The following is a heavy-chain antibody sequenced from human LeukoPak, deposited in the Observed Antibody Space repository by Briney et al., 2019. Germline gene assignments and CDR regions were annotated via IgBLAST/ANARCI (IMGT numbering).Heavy chain of an antibody. V-gene: IGHV1-46*01. CDR2: INPSGGST. D-gene: IGHD3-22*01. J-gene: IGHJ4*02. CDR3: ASYLSGRPMKY. Sequence: ASVKVSCKASGYTFTNYHMHWVRQAPGQGLEWMGIINPSGGSTTYAQKFQGRVTMTRDMSTSTVYMELSSLRSEDTAVYYCASYLSGRPMKYWGQGTLVTVSS. CDR1: GYTFTNYH.